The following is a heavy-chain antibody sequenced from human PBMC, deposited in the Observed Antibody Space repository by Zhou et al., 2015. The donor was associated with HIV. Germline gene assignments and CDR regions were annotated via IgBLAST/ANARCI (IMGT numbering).Heavy chain of an antibody. D-gene: IGHD2-2*01. V-gene: IGHV1-69*01. CDR1: GGTFSSYA. CDR2: IIPIFGTA. CDR3: ASQQDIVVVPALRYYYYYMDV. J-gene: IGHJ6*03. Sequence: QVQLVQSGAEVKKPGSSVKVSCKASGGTFSSYAISWVRQAPGQGLEWMGGIIPIFGTANYAQKFQGRVTITADESTSTAYMELSSLRSEDTAVYYCASQQDIVVVPALRYYYYYMDVWGKGTTVTVSS.